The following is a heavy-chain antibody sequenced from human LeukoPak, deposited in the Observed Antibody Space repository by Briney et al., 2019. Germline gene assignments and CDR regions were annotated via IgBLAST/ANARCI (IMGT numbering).Heavy chain of an antibody. V-gene: IGHV3-48*01. CDR2: IRSSSSTI. J-gene: IGHJ3*02. D-gene: IGHD3-10*01. CDR1: GFTFSSYS. Sequence: GGSLRLSCAASGFTFSSYSMNWVRQAPGKGLEWVSYIRSSSSTIYYADSVKGRFTISRDNSKNTLYLQMNSLRAEDTAVYYCAKPYYYGSGADAFDIWGQGTMVTVSS. CDR3: AKPYYYGSGADAFDI.